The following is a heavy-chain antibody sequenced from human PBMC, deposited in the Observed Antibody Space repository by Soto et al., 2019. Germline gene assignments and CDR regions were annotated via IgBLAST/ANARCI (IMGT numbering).Heavy chain of an antibody. CDR3: ARERKLLWFGESPNAFDI. D-gene: IGHD3-10*01. CDR2: IWYDGSNK. Sequence: GGSLRLSCAASGFTFSSYGMHWVRQAPGKGLEWVAVIWYDGSNKYYADSVKGRFTISRDNSKNTLYLQMNSLRAEDTAVYYCARERKLLWFGESPNAFDIWGQGTMVTV. CDR1: GFTFSSYG. V-gene: IGHV3-33*01. J-gene: IGHJ3*02.